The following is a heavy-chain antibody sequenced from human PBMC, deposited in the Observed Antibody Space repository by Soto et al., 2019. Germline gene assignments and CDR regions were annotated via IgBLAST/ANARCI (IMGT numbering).Heavy chain of an antibody. CDR1: GFTFSSYD. V-gene: IGHV3-13*01. CDR3: AREYYYGSGTRAYGMDV. D-gene: IGHD3-10*01. Sequence: QPGGSLRLSCAASGFTFSSYDMHWVRQATGKGLEWVSAIGTAGDTYYPGSVKGRFTISRENAKNSLYLQMNSLRAGDTAVYYCAREYYYGSGTRAYGMDVWGQGTTVTVSS. J-gene: IGHJ6*02. CDR2: IGTAGDT.